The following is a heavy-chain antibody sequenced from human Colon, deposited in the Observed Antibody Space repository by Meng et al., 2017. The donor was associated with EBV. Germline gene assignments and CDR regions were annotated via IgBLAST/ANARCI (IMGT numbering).Heavy chain of an antibody. J-gene: IGHJ4*02. Sequence: QVRPQGSGPGLVEPSGTLSLTCAVSGASISSNNWWSWVRQPPGKGLEWIGEIYHGGNTNYNPSLKSRVTISVDRSNDQFSLSLSSVTAADTAVYYCARGNAYNAPSFDYWGQGTLVTVSS. CDR1: GASISSNNW. CDR3: ARGNAYNAPSFDY. V-gene: IGHV4-4*02. CDR2: IYHGGNT. D-gene: IGHD5-24*01.